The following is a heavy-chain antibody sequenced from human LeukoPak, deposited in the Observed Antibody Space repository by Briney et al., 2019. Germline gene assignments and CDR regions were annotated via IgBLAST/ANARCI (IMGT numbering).Heavy chain of an antibody. J-gene: IGHJ5*02. D-gene: IGHD6-13*01. CDR1: GFTFDDYA. Sequence: PGGSLRLSCAASGFTFDDYALHWVRQAPGKGLEWVSGVSWKGGSIGYADSVKGRFTISRDNAKNSLYLQMNSLRPEDTALYYCAKGGSSSWYFSGRFDPWGQGTLVTVSS. CDR3: AKGGSSSWYFSGRFDP. CDR2: VSWKGGSI. V-gene: IGHV3-9*01.